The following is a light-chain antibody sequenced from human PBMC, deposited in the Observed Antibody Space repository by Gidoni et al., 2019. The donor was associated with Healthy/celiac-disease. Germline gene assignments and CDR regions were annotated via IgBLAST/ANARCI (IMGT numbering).Light chain of an antibody. Sequence: EIVMTQSPATLSVSPGERATLSCRASQSVSSNLAWYQQKPGQAPRLLIYGASTRATCIPARFSGSGLGTEVTLTISRLQFEDFAVYYCQQYNNWPLTFGGGTKVEIK. V-gene: IGKV3-15*01. CDR1: QSVSSN. J-gene: IGKJ4*01. CDR3: QQYNNWPLT. CDR2: GAS.